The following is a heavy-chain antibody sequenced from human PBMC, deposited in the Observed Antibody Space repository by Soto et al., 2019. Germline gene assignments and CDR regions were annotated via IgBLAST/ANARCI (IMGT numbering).Heavy chain of an antibody. CDR1: GFTFSSYA. CDR2: ISYDGSNK. J-gene: IGHJ6*02. Sequence: LRLSCAASGFTFSSYAMHWVRQAPGKGLEWVAVISYDGSNKYYADSVKGRFTISRDNSKNTLYLQMNSLRAEDTAVYHCASSTGTRFDYYYYGMDVWGQGTTVTVSS. CDR3: ASSTGTRFDYYYYGMDV. D-gene: IGHD1-7*01. V-gene: IGHV3-30-3*01.